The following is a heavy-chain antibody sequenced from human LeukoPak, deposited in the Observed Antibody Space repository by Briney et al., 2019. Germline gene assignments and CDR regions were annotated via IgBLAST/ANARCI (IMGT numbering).Heavy chain of an antibody. D-gene: IGHD2-2*01. V-gene: IGHV4-34*01. CDR1: GGSFSGYY. CDR2: INHSGST. J-gene: IGHJ6*02. CDR3: ASRAKYCSSTSCYYRYGMDV. Sequence: SSETLSLTRAVYGGSFSGYYWSWIRQPPGKGLEWIGEINHSGSTNYNPSLKSRVTISVDTSKNQFSLKLSSVTAADTAVYYCASRAKYCSSTSCYYRYGMDVWGQGTTVTVSS.